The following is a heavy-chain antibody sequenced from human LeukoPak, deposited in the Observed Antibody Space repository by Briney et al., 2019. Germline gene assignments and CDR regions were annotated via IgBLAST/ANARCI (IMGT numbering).Heavy chain of an antibody. CDR3: ARAGGNYGDYFDY. Sequence: SETLSLTCTVSGGAISSYYWSWIRQPPGKGLEWIGYIYYSGSTNYNPSLKSRVTISLDTSKNQFSLKVRSVTAADTAVYYCARAGGNYGDYFDYWGQGTLVTVSS. CDR2: IYYSGST. CDR1: GGAISSYY. J-gene: IGHJ4*02. V-gene: IGHV4-59*01. D-gene: IGHD4-17*01.